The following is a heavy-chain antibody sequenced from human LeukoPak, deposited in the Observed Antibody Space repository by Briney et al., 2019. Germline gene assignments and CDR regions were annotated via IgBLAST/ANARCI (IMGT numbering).Heavy chain of an antibody. CDR1: GXXFSSYA. D-gene: IGHD6-19*01. CDR3: ARGKYSSGWYYFDY. J-gene: IGHJ4*02. Sequence: SGXXFSSYAISWVRQAPGQGLEXXXCFLPLFGTANYAQKFQGRVTITAEESTSTAYMELSSLRSEDTAVYYCARGKYSSGWYYFDYWGQGTLVTVSS. CDR2: FLPLFGTA. V-gene: IGHV1-69*01.